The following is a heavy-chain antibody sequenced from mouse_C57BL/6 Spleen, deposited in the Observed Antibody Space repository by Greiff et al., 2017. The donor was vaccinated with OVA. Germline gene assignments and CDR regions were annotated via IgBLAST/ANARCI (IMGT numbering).Heavy chain of an antibody. Sequence: VKLVESGAELVKPGASVKMSCKASGYTFTTYPIEWMKQNHGKSLEWIGNFHPYNDDTKYNEKFKGKATLTVEKSSSTVYLELSRLTSDDSAVYYCARRHYSKGYFDVWGTGTTVTVSS. CDR1: GYTFTTYP. J-gene: IGHJ1*03. D-gene: IGHD2-12*01. CDR3: ARRHYSKGYFDV. CDR2: FHPYNDDT. V-gene: IGHV1-47*01.